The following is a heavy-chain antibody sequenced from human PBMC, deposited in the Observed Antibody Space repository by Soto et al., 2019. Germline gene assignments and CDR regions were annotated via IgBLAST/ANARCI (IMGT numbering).Heavy chain of an antibody. Sequence: PSETLSLTCTVSGGSISSSTYYWGWVRQPPGKGLEWIASIYDGGSSHYHPSLKSRVTISVDTSKNQFSLKLSSMTAADTAVYYCARDSCGSREPGFDYWGQGTLVTVSS. CDR1: GGSISSSTYY. V-gene: IGHV4-39*02. J-gene: IGHJ4*02. D-gene: IGHD1-26*01. CDR2: IYDGGSS. CDR3: ARDSCGSREPGFDY.